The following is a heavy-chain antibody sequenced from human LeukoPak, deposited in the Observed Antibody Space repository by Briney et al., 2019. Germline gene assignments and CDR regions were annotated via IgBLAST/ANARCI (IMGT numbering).Heavy chain of an antibody. V-gene: IGHV3-21*01. CDR1: GFTFSDYY. Sequence: PGGSLRLSCAASGFTFSDYYMNWVRQAPGQGLEWVSSISTSSTSIHYADSRKGRFTISRDNAKNSLYLQMNSLRAEDTAVYYCARGDSRTYALEYWGQGTLDTVSS. CDR3: ARGDSRTYALEY. D-gene: IGHD1-26*01. J-gene: IGHJ4*02. CDR2: ISTSSTSI.